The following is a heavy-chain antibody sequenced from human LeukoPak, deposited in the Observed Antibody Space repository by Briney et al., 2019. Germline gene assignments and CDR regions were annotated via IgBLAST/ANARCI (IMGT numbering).Heavy chain of an antibody. CDR1: GFTFSSYA. Sequence: GSLSLSCAASGFTFSSYAMSWVRQAPGKGLEWVSAISGSGGSTYYADSVKGRFTISRDNSKNTLYLQMNSLRAEDTAVYYCTRGGATGTTYFDYWGQGTLVTVSS. J-gene: IGHJ4*02. D-gene: IGHD1-1*01. CDR3: TRGGATGTTYFDY. V-gene: IGHV3-23*01. CDR2: ISGSGGST.